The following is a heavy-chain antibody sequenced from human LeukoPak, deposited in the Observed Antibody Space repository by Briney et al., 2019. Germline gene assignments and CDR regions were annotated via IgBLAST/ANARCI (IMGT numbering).Heavy chain of an antibody. Sequence: PGGSLRLSCAASGFTVSSTYMSWVRQAPGKGLGWVSIIYSAGSTYYADSVKGRFTIYRDNSKNTLYLQMNSLRAEDTAVYYCAKGHCTNGICWLDWGQGTLVTVSS. J-gene: IGHJ4*02. CDR2: IYSAGST. CDR1: GFTVSSTY. V-gene: IGHV3-53*01. CDR3: AKGHCTNGICWLD. D-gene: IGHD2-8*01.